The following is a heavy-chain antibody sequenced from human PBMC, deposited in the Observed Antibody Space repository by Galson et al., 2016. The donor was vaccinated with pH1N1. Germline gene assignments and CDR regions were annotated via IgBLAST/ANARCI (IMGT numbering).Heavy chain of an antibody. D-gene: IGHD1-1*01. CDR1: GGSFAKYA. CDR3: ARPGRTETTKEGFAWGYGMDV. CDR2: IIPIYGTP. J-gene: IGHJ6*02. Sequence: SVKVSCKASGGSFAKYAVSWVRQAPGQGLEWMGRIIPIYGTPNYAQKFQDRLTITADEYTTTVYMELNSLISADTAIYYCARPGRTETTKEGFAWGYGMDVGGQGTTVTVSS. V-gene: IGHV1-69*13.